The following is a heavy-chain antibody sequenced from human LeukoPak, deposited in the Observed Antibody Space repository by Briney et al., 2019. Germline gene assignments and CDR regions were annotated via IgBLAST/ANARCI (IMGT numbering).Heavy chain of an antibody. D-gene: IGHD3-16*01. CDR3: AKSLRLGPAYYFDY. V-gene: IGHV3-23*01. Sequence: RGGSLRLSCAASGFTFSSYAMSWVRQAPGKGLEWVSAISGSGGSTYYADSVKGRFTISRDNSKNTLYLQMNSLRAEDTAVYYCAKSLRLGPAYYFDYWGQGTLVTVSS. CDR2: ISGSGGST. J-gene: IGHJ4*02. CDR1: GFTFSSYA.